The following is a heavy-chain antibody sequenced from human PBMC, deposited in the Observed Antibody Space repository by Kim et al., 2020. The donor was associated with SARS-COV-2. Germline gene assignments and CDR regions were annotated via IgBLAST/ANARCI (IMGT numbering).Heavy chain of an antibody. CDR1: GYTFSSYG. D-gene: IGHD1-1*01. CDR3: ARDQGRFAWNDGGFVY. Sequence: ASVKVSCKASGYTFSSYGISWVRQVPGQGLEWMAWISTYSGKTTYSQNLQGRVTLTTDKSTSTAYMELRGLRSDDTAVYYCARDQGRFAWNDGGFVYWG. J-gene: IGHJ4*01. CDR2: ISTYSGKT. V-gene: IGHV1-18*04.